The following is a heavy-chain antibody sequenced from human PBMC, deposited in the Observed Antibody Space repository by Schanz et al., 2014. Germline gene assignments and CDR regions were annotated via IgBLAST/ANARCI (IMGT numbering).Heavy chain of an antibody. D-gene: IGHD2-15*01. CDR1: EFTFSSYK. J-gene: IGHJ4*02. CDR2: ISSSSSYI. V-gene: IGHV3-21*01. CDR3: ARDRGYCSGGSCLTFDY. Sequence: EVQLVESGGGLVKPGGSLRLSCEASEFTFSSYKMNWVRQAPGKGLEWVSSISSSSSYIYYADSVKGRFTISRDNAKNSLYLQMNTLRADDTAVYYCARDRGYCSGGSCLTFDYWGQGPLVTVSS.